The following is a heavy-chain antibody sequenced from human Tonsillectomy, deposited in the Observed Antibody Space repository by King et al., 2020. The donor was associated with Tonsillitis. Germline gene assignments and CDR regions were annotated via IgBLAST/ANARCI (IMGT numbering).Heavy chain of an antibody. V-gene: IGHV3-30-3*01. CDR2: ISYDGSNK. J-gene: IGHJ4*02. Sequence: VQLVESGGGVVQPGRSLRLSCAASGFTFSSYAMHWVRQAPGKGLEWGAVISYDGSNKYYADSVKGRFTISRDNSKNTLYLQMNSLRAEDTAVYYCARDPKGYCSGGSCYGYHFDYWGQGTLVTVSS. D-gene: IGHD2-15*01. CDR3: ARDPKGYCSGGSCYGYHFDY. CDR1: GFTFSSYA.